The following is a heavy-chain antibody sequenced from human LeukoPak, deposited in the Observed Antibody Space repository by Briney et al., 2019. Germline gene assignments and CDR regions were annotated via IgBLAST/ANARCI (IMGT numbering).Heavy chain of an antibody. Sequence: GGSLGLSCAASGFTFSDYYMSWFRQAPGKGLEWLSYISGDNGSIYYADSVRGRFTISRDNAKNSLYLQVNSLRGEDTAVYYCVRAYSRGYSDDFDYWGQGTLVTVSS. V-gene: IGHV3-11*01. CDR3: VRAYSRGYSDDFDY. J-gene: IGHJ4*02. CDR2: ISGDNGSI. CDR1: GFTFSDYY. D-gene: IGHD6-25*01.